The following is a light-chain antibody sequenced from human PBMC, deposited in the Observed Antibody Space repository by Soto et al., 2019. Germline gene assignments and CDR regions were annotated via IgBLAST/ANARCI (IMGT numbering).Light chain of an antibody. Sequence: EIVLTQSPGTLSLSPGERATLSCRASQSVSSSYLAWYQQKPGQAPRLLIYGASSRATGIPDRFSGSGYGTDFTLTISRLEPEDFAVYYCQQYGSSPTFGQGTKVDIK. V-gene: IGKV3-20*01. J-gene: IGKJ1*01. CDR2: GAS. CDR1: QSVSSSY. CDR3: QQYGSSPT.